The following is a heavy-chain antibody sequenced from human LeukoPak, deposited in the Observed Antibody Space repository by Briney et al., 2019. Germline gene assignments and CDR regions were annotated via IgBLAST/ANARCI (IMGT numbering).Heavy chain of an antibody. CDR2: IYTSGST. D-gene: IGHD3-10*01. J-gene: IGHJ5*02. CDR3: ARGGYYGSGNDFRFDP. V-gene: IGHV4-61*02. CDR1: GGSISSGSYY. Sequence: SETLSLTCTVSGGSISSGSYYWSWIRQPAGKGLEWIGRIYTSGSTSYNPSLESRVTISVDTSKNQFSLKLSSVTAADTAVYYCARGGYYGSGNDFRFDPWGQGTLVTVSS.